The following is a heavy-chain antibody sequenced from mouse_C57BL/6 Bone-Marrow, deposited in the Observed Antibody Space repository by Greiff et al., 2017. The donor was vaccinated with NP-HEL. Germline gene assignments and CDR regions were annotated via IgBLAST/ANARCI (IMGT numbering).Heavy chain of an antibody. V-gene: IGHV5-4*03. D-gene: IGHD4-1*01. CDR3: APKSLGLDY. J-gene: IGHJ2*01. CDR1: GFTFSSYA. CDR2: ISDGGSYT. Sequence: EVKVVESGGGLVKPGGSLKLSCAASGFTFSSYAMSWVRQTPEKRLEWVATISDGGSYTYYPDNVKGRFTISRDNAKNNLYLQMSHLKSEDTAMYYCAPKSLGLDYWGQGTTLTVSS.